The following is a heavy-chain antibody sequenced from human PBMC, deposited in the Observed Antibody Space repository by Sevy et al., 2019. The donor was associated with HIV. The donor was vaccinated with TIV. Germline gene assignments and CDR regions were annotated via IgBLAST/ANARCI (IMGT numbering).Heavy chain of an antibody. V-gene: IGHV3-48*02. Sequence: GGSLRLSCAASGFTFSSYSMNWVRQAPGKGLEWVSYISSSSSTIYYADSVKGRFTISRDNAKNSLYLQMNSLRDEDTAVYYCVRDLLRTIIAARPYYYGMDVWGQGTTVTVSS. CDR2: ISSSSSTI. J-gene: IGHJ6*02. D-gene: IGHD6-6*01. CDR3: VRDLLRTIIAARPYYYGMDV. CDR1: GFTFSSYS.